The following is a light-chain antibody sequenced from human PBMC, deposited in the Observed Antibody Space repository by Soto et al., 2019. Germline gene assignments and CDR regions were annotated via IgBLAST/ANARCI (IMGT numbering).Light chain of an antibody. V-gene: IGKV3-11*01. CDR3: QQRSNWPPT. CDR2: DAS. CDR1: QSVSSX. J-gene: IGKJ4*01. Sequence: EIVLTQSPATLSLSPGERATLSCRASQSVSSXLAWYQQKPGQAPRLLIYDASNRATGIPARFSGSGSGTDFTLTISSXXXXDFAVYYCQQRSNWPPTFVGGTKVEIK.